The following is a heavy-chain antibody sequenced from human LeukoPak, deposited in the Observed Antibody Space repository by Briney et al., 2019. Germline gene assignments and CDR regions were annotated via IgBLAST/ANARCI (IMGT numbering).Heavy chain of an antibody. D-gene: IGHD5-12*01. CDR3: ARSQWLRGYNFDY. J-gene: IGHJ4*02. V-gene: IGHV4-31*03. CDR1: GGSISSGGYY. Sequence: SETLSLTCTVSGGSISSGGYYWSWIRQHPGKGLEWIEYIYYSGSTYYNPSLKSRVTISVDTSKNQFSLKLSSVTAADTAVYYCARSQWLRGYNFDYWGQGTLVTVSS. CDR2: IYYSGST.